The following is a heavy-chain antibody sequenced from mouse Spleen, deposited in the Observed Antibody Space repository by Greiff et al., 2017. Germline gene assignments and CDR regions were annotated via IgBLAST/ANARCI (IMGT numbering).Heavy chain of an antibody. V-gene: IGHV5-9-3*01. CDR2: ISSGGGNT. CDR1: GFTFSSYA. Sequence: EVQLVESGGGLVKLGGSLKLSCAASGFTFSSYAMSWVRQTPEKRLEWVATISSGGGNTYYPDSVKGRFTISRDNAKNTLYLQMSSLKSEDTAMYYCARAMIGGFAYWGQGTLVTVSA. J-gene: IGHJ3*01. D-gene: IGHD2-4*01. CDR3: ARAMIGGFAY.